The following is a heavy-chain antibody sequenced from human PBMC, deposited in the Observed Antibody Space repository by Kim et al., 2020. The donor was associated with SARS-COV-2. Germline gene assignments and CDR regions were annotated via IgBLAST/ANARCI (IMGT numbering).Heavy chain of an antibody. Sequence: GGSLRLSCAASGFTFSSYGMPFFRPSQGTWLEWVAVIWYDGSNKYYADSVKGRFTISRDNSKNTLYLQMNSLRAEDTAVYYCARSISRSWTIDPWGQGTLVTVSS. CDR3: ARSISRSWTIDP. CDR2: IWYDGSNK. D-gene: IGHD6-13*01. J-gene: IGHJ5*02. V-gene: IGHV3-33*01. CDR1: GFTFSSYG.